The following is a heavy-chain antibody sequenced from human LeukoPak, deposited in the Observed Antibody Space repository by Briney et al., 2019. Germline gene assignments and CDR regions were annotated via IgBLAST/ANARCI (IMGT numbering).Heavy chain of an antibody. J-gene: IGHJ4*02. CDR2: IWYDGSNK. CDR1: GFTFSSYG. Sequence: GGSLRLSCAASGFTFSSYGMHWVRQAPGKWLGWVAVIWYDGSNKYYADSVKGRFTISRDNSKNTLYLQMNSLRAEDTAVYYCAKELDGYNSGFDYWGQGTLVTVSS. CDR3: AKELDGYNSGFDY. D-gene: IGHD5-24*01. V-gene: IGHV3-33*06.